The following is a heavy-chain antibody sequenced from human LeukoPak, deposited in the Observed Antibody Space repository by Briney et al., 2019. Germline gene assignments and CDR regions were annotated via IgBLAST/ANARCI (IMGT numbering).Heavy chain of an antibody. Sequence: PGGSLRLSCAASGFTFSTYSMSWVRQAPGKGLEWLSYISASSSFIYYADSVKGRFTITRDNAKNSLYLQMNSLRVDDTAVYFCATPNPLIVIGPSATPPFDFWGQGTLVSVSS. CDR2: ISASSSFI. J-gene: IGHJ4*02. CDR3: ATPNPLIVIGPSATPPFDF. CDR1: GFTFSTYS. D-gene: IGHD2/OR15-2a*01. V-gene: IGHV3-48*01.